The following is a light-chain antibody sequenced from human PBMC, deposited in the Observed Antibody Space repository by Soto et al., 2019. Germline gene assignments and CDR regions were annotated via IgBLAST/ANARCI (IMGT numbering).Light chain of an antibody. V-gene: IGLV2-14*01. J-gene: IGLJ1*01. Sequence: QSALAQPASVSGSPGQSITISCTGASSDVGGYNYVSWYQQHPGKAPKLMIYEVNNRPSGVYNRFSGSKSGNTASLTISGLPADDEADYYGSSYTSISTLVFGTGTKLTVL. CDR2: EVN. CDR3: SSYTSISTLV. CDR1: SSDVGGYNY.